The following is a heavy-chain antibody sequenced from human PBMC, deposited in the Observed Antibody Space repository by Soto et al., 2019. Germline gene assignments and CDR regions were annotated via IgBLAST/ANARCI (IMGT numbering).Heavy chain of an antibody. CDR3: SRGVYIVVVPYHLDI. CDR1: GGSFSGYY. D-gene: IGHD2-2*01. CDR2: INHSGST. Sequence: PSETLSLTCAVYGGSFSGYYWSWIRQPPGKGLEWIGEINHSGSTNYNPSLKSRVTISVDTSKNQFSLKLSSVTAADTAVYYCSRGVYIVVVPYHLDISAQGTMDTVSS. V-gene: IGHV4-34*01. J-gene: IGHJ3*02.